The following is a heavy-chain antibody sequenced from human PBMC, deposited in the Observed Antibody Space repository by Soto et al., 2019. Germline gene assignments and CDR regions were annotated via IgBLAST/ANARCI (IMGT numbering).Heavy chain of an antibody. CDR1: GGSFSGYY. D-gene: IGHD1-20*01. Sequence: SETLSLTCAVYGGSFSGYYWSWIRQPPGKGLEWIGEINHSGSTNYNPSLKSRVTISVDTSKNQFSLKLSSVTAADTAVYYCARTRDNNINYYYALDVWGPGTTVTVSS. CDR2: INHSGST. CDR3: ARTRDNNINYYYALDV. J-gene: IGHJ6*02. V-gene: IGHV4-34*01.